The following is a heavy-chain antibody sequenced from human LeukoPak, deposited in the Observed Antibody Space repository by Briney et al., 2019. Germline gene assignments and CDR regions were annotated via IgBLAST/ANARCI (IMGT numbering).Heavy chain of an antibody. J-gene: IGHJ5*02. CDR2: INPNSGGT. CDR3: AIDPGCSTLYFWFLP. V-gene: IGHV1-2*02. Sequence: ASVNVSCEASGYTHTGYYWHWVRQAPGQGLEWMGWINPNSGGTNYAQKFQGRVTMTRDTSISTAYMELSRLRSDDTAVYYCAIDPGCSTLYFWFLPWAGRPLVTVSS. CDR1: GYTHTGYY. D-gene: IGHD2-2*01.